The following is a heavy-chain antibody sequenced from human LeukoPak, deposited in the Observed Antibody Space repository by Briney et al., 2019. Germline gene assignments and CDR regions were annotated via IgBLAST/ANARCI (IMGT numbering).Heavy chain of an antibody. J-gene: IGHJ6*02. CDR2: IKSKTDGVTI. Sequence: GGSLRLSCAASGFTFSNAWMNWVRQAPGKGLEWVGRIKSKTDGVTIDYASPEKSRFTISRDDSKNELYLQMNSLKTEDTAVYYCATYRSMVSQYYYGLGVWGQGTTVTVSS. CDR3: ATYRSMVSQYYYGLGV. D-gene: IGHD5-18*01. CDR1: GFTFSNAW. V-gene: IGHV3-15*01.